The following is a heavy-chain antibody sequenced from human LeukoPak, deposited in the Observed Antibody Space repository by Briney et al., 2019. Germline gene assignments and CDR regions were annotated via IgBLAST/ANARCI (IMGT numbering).Heavy chain of an antibody. CDR3: ARGLGSLDWLWEH. V-gene: IGHV3-11*05. Sequence: GGSLRLSCAASGFTFSDYHMRWIRQAPGRGLEWVSYISWDSSYTSYADSVKGRFTVSRDNAQKSLYLQMDSLRAEDTAVYYCARGLGSLDWLWEHWGRGTLVTVSS. CDR2: ISWDSSYT. J-gene: IGHJ4*02. CDR1: GFTFSDYH. D-gene: IGHD3/OR15-3a*01.